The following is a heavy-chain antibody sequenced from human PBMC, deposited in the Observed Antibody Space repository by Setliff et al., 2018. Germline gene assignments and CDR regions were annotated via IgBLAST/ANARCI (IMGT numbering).Heavy chain of an antibody. V-gene: IGHV4-39*07. J-gene: IGHJ4*02. CDR1: GGSISSSSYY. CDR3: ARGGKILEWLYAHDY. Sequence: SETLSLTCTVSGGSISSSSYYWGWIRQPPGKGLEWTGSIYYSGSTYYNPSLKSRVTISVDTSKNQFSLKLSSVTAADTAVYYCARGGKILEWLYAHDYWGQGTLVTVS. D-gene: IGHD3-3*01. CDR2: IYYSGST.